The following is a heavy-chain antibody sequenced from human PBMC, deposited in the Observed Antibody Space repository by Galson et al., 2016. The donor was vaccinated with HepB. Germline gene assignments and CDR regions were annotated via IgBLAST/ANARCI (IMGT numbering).Heavy chain of an antibody. D-gene: IGHD6-13*01. CDR2: ISYDGSLK. CDR1: EFPFSTYG. Sequence: SLRLSCAASEFPFSTYGVHWVRQAPGKGLEWVSAISYDGSLKYYADSVKGRFTISRDNSKNTLHLQTNSLRTDDTAVYSCARDVHPRQQLVPGGYFDYWGQGTLVTVSS. J-gene: IGHJ4*02. V-gene: IGHV3-30*03. CDR3: ARDVHPRQQLVPGGYFDY.